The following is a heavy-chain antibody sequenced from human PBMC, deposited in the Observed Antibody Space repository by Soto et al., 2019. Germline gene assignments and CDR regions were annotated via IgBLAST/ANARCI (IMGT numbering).Heavy chain of an antibody. CDR3: GRESSGSGWSFDF. Sequence: KVSCKASGYTFTHYPITWVRQAPGQGLEWMGWINTYNQNTIYAQKFQGRVTMTTDTSTSTSYLELGSLRSDDTAVYYCGRESSGSGWSFDFWGQGSLVTVSS. CDR2: INTYNQNT. CDR1: GYTFTHYP. D-gene: IGHD6-19*01. J-gene: IGHJ4*02. V-gene: IGHV1-18*04.